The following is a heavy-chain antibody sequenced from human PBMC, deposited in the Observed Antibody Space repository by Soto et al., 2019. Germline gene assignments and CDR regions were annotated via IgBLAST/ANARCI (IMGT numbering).Heavy chain of an antibody. CDR3: ARRGGNSYAFDI. CDR2: TYYRSKWYN. J-gene: IGHJ3*02. CDR1: GDSVSSNSAA. D-gene: IGHD1-26*01. Sequence: KQSQTLSLTCAISGDSVSSNSAAWNWIRQSPSRGLEWLGRTYYRSKWYNDYAVSVKSRITINPDTSKNQFSLQLNSVTPEDMAVDYCARRGGNSYAFDIWGQGTMVTVSS. V-gene: IGHV6-1*01.